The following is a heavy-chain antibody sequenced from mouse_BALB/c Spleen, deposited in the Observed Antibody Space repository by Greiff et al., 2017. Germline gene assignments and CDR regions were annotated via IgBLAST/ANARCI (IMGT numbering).Heavy chain of an antibody. CDR2: ISYSGST. J-gene: IGHJ1*01. CDR1: GYSITSDYA. V-gene: IGHV3-2*02. Sequence: DVQLQESGPGLVKPSQSLSLTCTVTGYSITSDYAWNWIRQFPGNKLEWMGYISYSGSTSYNPSLKSRISITRDTSKNQFFLQLNSVTTEDTATYYCARSYPHWYFDVWGAGTTVTVSS. CDR3: ARSYPHWYFDV.